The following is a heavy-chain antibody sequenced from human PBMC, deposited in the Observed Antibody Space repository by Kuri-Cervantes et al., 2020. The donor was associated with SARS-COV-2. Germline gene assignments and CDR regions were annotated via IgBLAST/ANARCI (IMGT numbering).Heavy chain of an antibody. V-gene: IGHV1-18*04. CDR3: ARDHRMITFGGVIDHFDY. CDR1: GFTFTSYG. CDR2: ISGYNGNT. Sequence: GGSLRLSCAASGFTFTSYGISWVRQAPGQGLEWMGWISGYNGNTNYAQKLQGRVTMTTDTSTSTADMELRSLRSDDTAVYYCARDHRMITFGGVIDHFDYWGQGTLVTVSS. J-gene: IGHJ4*02. D-gene: IGHD3-16*02.